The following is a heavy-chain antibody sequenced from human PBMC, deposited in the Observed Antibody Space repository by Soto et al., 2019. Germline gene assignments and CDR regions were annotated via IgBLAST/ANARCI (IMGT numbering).Heavy chain of an antibody. CDR1: GYSFTSYW. CDR2: IYPGDSDT. Sequence: GESLKISCKGSGYSFTSYWIGWVRQMPGKGLEWMGIIYPGDSDTRYSPSFQGQVTISADKSISTAYLQWSSLKASDTAMYYCARRPHSSSSFYYYYMDVWGKGTTVTVSS. J-gene: IGHJ6*03. D-gene: IGHD6-6*01. CDR3: ARRPHSSSSFYYYYMDV. V-gene: IGHV5-51*01.